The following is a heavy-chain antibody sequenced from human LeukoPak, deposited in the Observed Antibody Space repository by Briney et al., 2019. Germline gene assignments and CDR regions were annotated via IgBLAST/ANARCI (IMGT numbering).Heavy chain of an antibody. V-gene: IGHV4-34*01. Sequence: SETLSLTCAVSGGSFSGYYWSWIRQPPGKGLEWLGEINHSGSTNYNPSLKSRVTILVDTSKNQFSLKLSSVTAADTAVYYCASWDVATTRDYWGQGTLVTVSS. CDR1: GGSFSGYY. D-gene: IGHD5-12*01. CDR2: INHSGST. CDR3: ASWDVATTRDY. J-gene: IGHJ4*02.